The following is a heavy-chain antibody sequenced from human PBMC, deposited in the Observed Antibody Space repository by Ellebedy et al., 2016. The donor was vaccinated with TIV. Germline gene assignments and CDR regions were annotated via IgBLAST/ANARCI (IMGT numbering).Heavy chain of an antibody. CDR1: GFTFSRYG. Sequence: GESLKISCAASGFTFSRYGMHWVRQAPGKGLEWVALIWFDGSNKYYADSVKGRFTVSRDASKNTLYLQMSSLRVEDTAVYYCARDGTSSGYSSDLAYWGQGTLVTVS. CDR2: IWFDGSNK. D-gene: IGHD3-22*01. CDR3: ARDGTSSGYSSDLAY. J-gene: IGHJ4*02. V-gene: IGHV3-33*01.